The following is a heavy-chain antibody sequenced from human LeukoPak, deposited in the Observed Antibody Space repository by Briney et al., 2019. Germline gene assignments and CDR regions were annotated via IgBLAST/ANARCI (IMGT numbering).Heavy chain of an antibody. J-gene: IGHJ4*02. D-gene: IGHD5-18*01. CDR2: IYYSGST. CDR3: ARIGGYSFDFGSMGPYYFDY. V-gene: IGHV4-39*07. Sequence: PPETLSLTCTVSGGSISSSSYYWGWIRQPPGKGLEWIGSIYYSGSTYYNPSLKSRVTISVDTSKNQFSLKPSSVTAADTAVYYCARIGGYSFDFGSMGPYYFDYWGQGTLVTVSS. CDR1: GGSISSSSYY.